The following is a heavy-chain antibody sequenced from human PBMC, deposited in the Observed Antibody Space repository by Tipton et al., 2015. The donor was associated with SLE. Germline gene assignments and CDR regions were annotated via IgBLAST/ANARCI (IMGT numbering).Heavy chain of an antibody. J-gene: IGHJ6*03. CDR3: ASAPGLERSYYYYYYMDV. V-gene: IGHV4-59*12. Sequence: TLSLTCTVSGGSISSYYWSWIRQPPGKGLEWIGYIYYSGSTNYNPSLKSRVTISVDTSKNQFSLKLSSVTAADTAVYYCASAPGLERSYYYYYYMDVWDKGTTVTVSS. D-gene: IGHD1-1*01. CDR2: IYYSGST. CDR1: GGSISSYY.